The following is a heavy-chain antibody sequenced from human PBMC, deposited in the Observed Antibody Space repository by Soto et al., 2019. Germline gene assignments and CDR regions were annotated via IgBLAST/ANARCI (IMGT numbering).Heavy chain of an antibody. CDR1: GFTFSTYA. Sequence: GGSLRLSCAASGFTFSTYAMSWVRQAPGKGLEWLSAISGSGSSKYYANSVKGRFTISRDNSKTTLYLQMNNLRVEDTAVYYCAKEAEYSSRWYDYWGQGTLVTVSS. CDR2: ISGSGSSK. J-gene: IGHJ4*02. CDR3: AKEAEYSSRWYDY. V-gene: IGHV3-23*01. D-gene: IGHD6-13*01.